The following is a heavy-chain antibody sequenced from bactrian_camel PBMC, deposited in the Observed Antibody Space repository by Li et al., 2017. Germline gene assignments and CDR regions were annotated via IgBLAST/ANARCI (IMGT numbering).Heavy chain of an antibody. CDR1: GFTFSSYY. CDR3: ATLRGGPSAYDYNY. Sequence: HVQLVESGGGSVQAGGSLRLSCAASGFTFSSYYINWVRQAPGKGLEGVASIASGGHNTYYPDSVKGRYTISKDNAKNTLYLQMNSLKPEDTAVYYCATLRGGPSAYDYNYWGQGTQVTVS. CDR2: IASGGHNT. V-gene: IGHV3-2*01. J-gene: IGHJ4*01. D-gene: IGHD5*01.